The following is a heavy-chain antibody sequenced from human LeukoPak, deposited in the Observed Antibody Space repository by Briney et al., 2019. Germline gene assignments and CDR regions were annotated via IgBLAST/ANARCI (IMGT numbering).Heavy chain of an antibody. D-gene: IGHD3-16*02. CDR1: GFTFSDYA. CDR2: ISDSGGST. Sequence: PGGSLRLSCVASGFTFSDYAMSWVRQAPGKGLEWVSGISDSGGSTYYTDSVKGRCTISRDNSKKTVSLQMNDVRAEDSAVYFRARHDSFIPFWGQGTLVTVTS. J-gene: IGHJ4*02. CDR3: ARHDSFIPF. V-gene: IGHV3-23*01.